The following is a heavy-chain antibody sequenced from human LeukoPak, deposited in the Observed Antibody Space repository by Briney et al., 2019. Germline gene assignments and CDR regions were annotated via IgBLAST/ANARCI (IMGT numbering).Heavy chain of an antibody. CDR3: ARGGYDFWSGYYHSYYYYGMDV. CDR1: GFTFSSYS. CDR2: ISSSSSYI. J-gene: IGHJ6*02. D-gene: IGHD3-3*01. V-gene: IGHV3-21*01. Sequence: GGSLRLSCAASGFTFSSYSMNWVRQAPGKGLEWVSSISSSSSYIYYADSVKGRFTISRDNAKNSLYLQMNSLRAEDTAVYYCARGGYDFWSGYYHSYYYYGMDVWGQGTTVTVSS.